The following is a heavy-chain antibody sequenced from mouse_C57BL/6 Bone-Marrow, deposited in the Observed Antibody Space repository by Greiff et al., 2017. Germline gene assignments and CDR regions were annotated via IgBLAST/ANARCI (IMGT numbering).Heavy chain of an antibody. CDR1: GFSFTTYA. CDR2: IRSKSNNYAK. Sequence: EVMLVESGGGLVQPKGSLKLSCAASGFSFTTYAMNWVRQAPGKGLEWVARIRSKSNNYAKYYADSVKDRFTTSRDDSESMLYLPMINLKTEDIAMYYCVSSGYYRDYWGQGTSVTVSS. J-gene: IGHJ4*01. CDR3: VSSGYYRDY. D-gene: IGHD2-3*01. V-gene: IGHV10-1*01.